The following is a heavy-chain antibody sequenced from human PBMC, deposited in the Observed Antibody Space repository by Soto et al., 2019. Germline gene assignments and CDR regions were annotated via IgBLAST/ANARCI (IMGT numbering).Heavy chain of an antibody. V-gene: IGHV1-69*01. D-gene: IGHD3-22*01. J-gene: IGHJ4*02. CDR2: IIPVFQTA. CDR1: GGLFSSYP. Sequence: QEQLVQSGAEVKKPGSSVKVSCKASGGLFSSYPISWVRQVPGQGLEWMGGIIPVFQTAYYTQRFQGRVTITADESKNTAYRELSSLRSEDTAIYYCARGGSGYTWFNEFWGQGTLVTVSS. CDR3: ARGGSGYTWFNEF.